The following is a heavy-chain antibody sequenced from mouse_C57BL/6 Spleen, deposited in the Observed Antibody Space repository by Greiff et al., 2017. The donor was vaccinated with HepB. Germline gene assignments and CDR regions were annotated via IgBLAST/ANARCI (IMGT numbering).Heavy chain of an antibody. Sequence: QVHVKQSGAELVRPGTSVKLSCKASGYTFTSYWMHWVKQRPGQGLEWIGVIDPSDSYTNYNQKFKGKATLTVDTSSSTAYMQLSSLTSEDSAVYYCARRGVYYGNYEGGFYFDYWGQGTTLTVSS. CDR3: ARRGVYYGNYEGGFYFDY. J-gene: IGHJ2*01. CDR2: IDPSDSYT. D-gene: IGHD2-1*01. CDR1: GYTFTSYW. V-gene: IGHV1-59*01.